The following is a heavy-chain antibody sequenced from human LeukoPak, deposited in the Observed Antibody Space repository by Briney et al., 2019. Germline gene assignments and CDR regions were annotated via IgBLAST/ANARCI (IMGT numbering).Heavy chain of an antibody. D-gene: IGHD3-10*01. CDR1: GGSISSGDYY. CDR3: AREKGYGSGSYGNWFDP. CDR2: IYYSGST. V-gene: IGHV4-30-4*01. Sequence: SETLSLTCTVSGGSISSGDYYWSWIRQPPGKGLEWIGYIYYSGSTYYNPSLKSRVTISVDTSKNQFSLKLSSVTAADTAVYYCAREKGYGSGSYGNWFDPWGQGTLVTVSS. J-gene: IGHJ5*02.